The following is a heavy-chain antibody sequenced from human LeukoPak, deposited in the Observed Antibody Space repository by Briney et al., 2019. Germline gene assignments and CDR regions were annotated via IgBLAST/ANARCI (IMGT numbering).Heavy chain of an antibody. V-gene: IGHV3-30-3*01. Sequence: PGGSLRLSCAASEFTFSSYAMHWVRQAPGKGLEWVAAISFDGNNEYYADSVKGRFTISRDNSKNTLYLQMNSLRAEDTAVYYCANIIRKYTSDYYYFDYWGQGTLVTVSS. J-gene: IGHJ4*02. D-gene: IGHD6-25*01. CDR1: EFTFSSYA. CDR3: ANIIRKYTSDYYYFDY. CDR2: ISFDGNNE.